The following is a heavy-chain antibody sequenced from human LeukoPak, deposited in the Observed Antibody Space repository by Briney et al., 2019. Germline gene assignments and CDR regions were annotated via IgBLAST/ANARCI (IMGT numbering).Heavy chain of an antibody. CDR1: GGTFSSYA. CDR2: IIPIFGTA. D-gene: IGHD1-26*01. CDR3: AREKVGATREGFDY. V-gene: IGHV1-69*05. J-gene: IGHJ4*02. Sequence: ASVKVSCKASGGTFSSYAISWVRQAPGQGLEWMGGIIPIFGTANYAQKFQGRVTITTDESTSTAYMELSSLRSEDTAVYYCAREKVGATREGFDYWGQGTLVTVSS.